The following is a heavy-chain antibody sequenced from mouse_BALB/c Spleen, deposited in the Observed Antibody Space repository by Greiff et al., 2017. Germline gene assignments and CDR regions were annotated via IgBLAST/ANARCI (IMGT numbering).Heavy chain of an antibody. CDR1: GYTFTDYA. CDR2: ISTYYGDA. Sequence: QVQLKESGAELVRPGVSVKISCKGSGYTFTDYAMHWVKQSHAKSLEWIGVISTYYGDASYNQKFKVKATMTVDKSSSTAYMELARLTSEDSAIYYCARDYYGSRGAMDYWGQGTSVTVSS. CDR3: ARDYYGSRGAMDY. V-gene: IGHV1S137*01. J-gene: IGHJ4*01. D-gene: IGHD1-1*01.